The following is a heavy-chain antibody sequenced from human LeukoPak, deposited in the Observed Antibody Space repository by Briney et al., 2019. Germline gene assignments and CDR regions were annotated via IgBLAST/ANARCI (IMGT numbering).Heavy chain of an antibody. D-gene: IGHD3-22*01. V-gene: IGHV1-69*02. CDR2: IIPVVGT. Sequence: SVTVSCKASGGTFTIHTITWLRQAPGQGAEWMGRIIPVVGTHYAQKFQGSVTITADKSTSTAYMELSSLRSDDTAVYYCANDDTSGYYQAWGQGTLVSVSS. CDR3: ANDDTSGYYQA. J-gene: IGHJ4*02. CDR1: GGTFTIHT.